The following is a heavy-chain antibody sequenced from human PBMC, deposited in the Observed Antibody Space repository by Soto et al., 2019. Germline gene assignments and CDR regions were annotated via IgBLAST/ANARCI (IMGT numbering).Heavy chain of an antibody. Sequence: SETLSLTCTVSGGSISSSSYYWDWIRQPPGKGLEWIGEINHSGSTDYNPSLKSRVTISVDTSKNQFSLKLSSVTAADTAVYYCARGGYKFFGCSGGSCYLDYWGQGTLVTVSS. CDR3: ARGGYKFFGCSGGSCYLDY. CDR2: INHSGST. V-gene: IGHV4-39*07. D-gene: IGHD2-15*01. J-gene: IGHJ4*02. CDR1: GGSISSSSYY.